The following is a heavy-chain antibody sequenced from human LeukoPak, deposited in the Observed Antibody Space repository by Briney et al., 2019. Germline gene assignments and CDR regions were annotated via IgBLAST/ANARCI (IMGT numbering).Heavy chain of an antibody. CDR1: GGTFSSYA. CDR3: ARARPGAIDDSSSPIYFQH. V-gene: IGHV1-69*13. J-gene: IGHJ1*01. D-gene: IGHD3-22*01. CDR2: IIPIFGTA. Sequence: ASVKVSCKASGGTFSSYAISWVRQAPGQGLEWMGGIIPIFGTANYAQKFQGRVTITADESTNTAYMELSSLRSEDTAVYYCARARPGAIDDSSSPIYFQHWGQGTLVTVSS.